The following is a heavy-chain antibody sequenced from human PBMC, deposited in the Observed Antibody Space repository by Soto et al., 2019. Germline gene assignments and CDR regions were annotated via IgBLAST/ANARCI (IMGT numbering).Heavy chain of an antibody. D-gene: IGHD5-18*01. V-gene: IGHV4-59*01. J-gene: IGHJ4*02. CDR2: IYSSGST. CDR1: GGSITNYY. CDR3: ARDHPHSYGIYYFDY. Sequence: SEALSLTCTVSGGSITNYYWSWIRQPPGKGLEWIGYIYSSGSTNYNPSLKSRVTISADTSKNQVSLKLTSVTAADTAVYYCARDHPHSYGIYYFDYWGQGTLVTVSS.